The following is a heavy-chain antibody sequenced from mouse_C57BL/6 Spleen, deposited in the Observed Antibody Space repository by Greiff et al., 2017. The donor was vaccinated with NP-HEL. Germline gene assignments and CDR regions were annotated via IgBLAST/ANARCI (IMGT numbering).Heavy chain of an antibody. D-gene: IGHD1-1*01. V-gene: IGHV1-80*01. CDR1: GYAFSSYW. CDR3: ARGVLPSVGDFDY. J-gene: IGHJ2*01. Sequence: QVQLQQSGAELVKPGASVKISCKASGYAFSSYWMNWVKQRPGKGLEWIGQIYPGDGDTNYNGKFKGKATLTADKSSSTAYMQLSSLTSEDSAVYFCARGVLPSVGDFDYWGQGTTLTVSS. CDR2: IYPGDGDT.